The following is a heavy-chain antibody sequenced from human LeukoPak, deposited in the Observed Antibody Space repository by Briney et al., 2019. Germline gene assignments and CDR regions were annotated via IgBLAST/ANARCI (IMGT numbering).Heavy chain of an antibody. V-gene: IGHV3-7*01. Sequence: QPGGSLRLSCAASGFTFSSYWMSWVRQAPGKGLEWVANIKQDGSEKYYVDSVKGRFTISRDNAKNSLFLQMNGLRAEDTAVYYCARDKVVGATNFDSWGQGTLVSVSS. D-gene: IGHD1-26*01. CDR3: ARDKVVGATNFDS. CDR1: GFTFSSYW. CDR2: IKQDGSEK. J-gene: IGHJ4*02.